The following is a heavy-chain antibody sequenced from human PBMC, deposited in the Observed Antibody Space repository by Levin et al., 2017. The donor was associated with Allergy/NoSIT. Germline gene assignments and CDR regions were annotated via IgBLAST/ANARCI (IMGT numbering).Heavy chain of an antibody. CDR2: INHRGIA. CDR3: ARGRGFWTGYYYFDP. Sequence: SETLSLTCGVYGGSFSGHYWSWIRQSPGKGLEWIGEINHRGIANYKRSLKSRVTISEDTSKNQFSLRLSSVTAADTAIYYCARGRGFWTGYYYFDPWGQGTPVTVSS. V-gene: IGHV4-34*01. J-gene: IGHJ5*02. CDR1: GGSFSGHY. D-gene: IGHD3/OR15-3a*01.